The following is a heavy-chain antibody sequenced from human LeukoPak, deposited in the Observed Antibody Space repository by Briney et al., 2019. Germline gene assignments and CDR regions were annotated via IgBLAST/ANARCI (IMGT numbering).Heavy chain of an antibody. J-gene: IGHJ4*02. Sequence: AGGSLRLSCAASGFTFSSYSMNWVRQAPGKGLEWVSSVSSSSSYIYYADSVKGRFTISRDNAKNSLYLQMNSLRAEDTAVYYCARAYSNYVPDYWGQGTLVTVSS. CDR3: ARAYSNYVPDY. D-gene: IGHD4-11*01. V-gene: IGHV3-21*01. CDR1: GFTFSSYS. CDR2: VSSSSSYI.